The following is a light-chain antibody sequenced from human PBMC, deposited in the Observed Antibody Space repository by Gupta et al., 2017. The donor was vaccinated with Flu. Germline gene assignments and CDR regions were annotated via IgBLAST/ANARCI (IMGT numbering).Light chain of an antibody. Sequence: QSALTQPASVSGSPGQSIAISCTGTSSDIGAYNFVSWYRQYPGNAPKLVICEVSDRPSGVSSRFSSSKFGNTASLTISGLQAEDEADYYCSSFTSSNTWVFGGGTKLTVL. CDR1: SSDIGAYNF. CDR3: SSFTSSNTWV. V-gene: IGLV2-14*01. CDR2: EVS. J-gene: IGLJ3*02.